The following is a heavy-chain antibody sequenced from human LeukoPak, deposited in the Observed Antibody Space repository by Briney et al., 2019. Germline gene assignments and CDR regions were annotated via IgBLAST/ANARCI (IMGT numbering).Heavy chain of an antibody. CDR1: GYSFTSYW. D-gene: IGHD3-22*01. CDR3: ARCGGPYYYDSSGYYRYWYFDL. J-gene: IGHJ2*01. Sequence: GESLKISCKGSGYSFTSYWIGWVRQMPGRGLEWMGIIYPGDSDTRYSPSFQGQVTISADKSISTAYLQWRSLKASDTAMYYCARCGGPYYYDSSGYYRYWYFDLWGRGTLVTVSS. CDR2: IYPGDSDT. V-gene: IGHV5-51*01.